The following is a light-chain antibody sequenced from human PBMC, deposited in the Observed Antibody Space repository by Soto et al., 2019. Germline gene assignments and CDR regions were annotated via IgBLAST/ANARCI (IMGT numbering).Light chain of an antibody. J-gene: IGLJ2*01. CDR2: SNN. Sequence: QSVLTQPPSASGTPGQRVTISCSGSSANIGSNTVNWYQQLPGTAPKLLIYSNNQRPSGVPDRFSGSKSGTSASLAISGLQSEEEADYYCAAWDDSLNGVVFGGGTKLTVL. CDR1: SANIGSNT. CDR3: AAWDDSLNGVV. V-gene: IGLV1-44*01.